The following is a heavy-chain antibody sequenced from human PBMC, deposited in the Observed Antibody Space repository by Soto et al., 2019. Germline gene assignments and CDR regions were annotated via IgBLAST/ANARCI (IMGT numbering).Heavy chain of an antibody. V-gene: IGHV3-23*01. CDR1: GFTFSSYG. Sequence: EVQLLQSGGGSVQPGGSLRLSCEASGFTFSSYGMTWVRQAPGKGLEWVAGISGSGVDTKYADSVKGRFIIARDNSKNTMYLPMNNLRVEDMAVYFCAKGGAYCYGDCTRAHWGQGTLVIVSS. CDR2: ISGSGVDT. J-gene: IGHJ1*01. D-gene: IGHD2-21*02. CDR3: AKGGAYCYGDCTRAH.